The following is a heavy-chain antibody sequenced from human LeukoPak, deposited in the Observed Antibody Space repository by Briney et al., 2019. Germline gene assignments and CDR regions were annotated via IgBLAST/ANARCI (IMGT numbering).Heavy chain of an antibody. CDR2: INPNNGGT. D-gene: IGHD3-22*01. CDR3: AGEDNSSGYRPFDI. Sequence: EASVKVSCKASGYTFTGYYIHWVRQAPGQGLEWMGRINPNNGGTNCAQKFQGRVTMTRDMSMSTAYMELSRLRSVDTAVYYCAGEDNSSGYRPFDIWGQGTMVTVPS. CDR1: GYTFTGYY. J-gene: IGHJ3*02. V-gene: IGHV1-2*06.